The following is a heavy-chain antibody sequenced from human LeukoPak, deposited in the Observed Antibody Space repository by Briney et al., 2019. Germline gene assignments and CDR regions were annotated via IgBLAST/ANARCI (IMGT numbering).Heavy chain of an antibody. D-gene: IGHD3-3*02. CDR1: GYTFSNYY. V-gene: IGHV1-2*06. Sequence: ASVKVSCKASGYTFSNYYIHWVRQAPGQGLEWMGRINPNSGGTIYAQNFQGRVTVTKDTSISTAYLDLRRLRYDDTAVYYCTRIGVLGVGILNAMDVWGQGTTVTVSS. CDR3: TRIGVLGVGILNAMDV. CDR2: INPNSGGT. J-gene: IGHJ6*02.